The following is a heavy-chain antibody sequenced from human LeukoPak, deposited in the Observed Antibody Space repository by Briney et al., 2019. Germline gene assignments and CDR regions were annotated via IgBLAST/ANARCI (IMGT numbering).Heavy chain of an antibody. Sequence: SETLSLTCAVYGGSFSGYYWSWIRQPPGKGLEWLGEINHSGSTNYNPSLKSRVTISVDASKNQFSLKLSSVTAADTAVYYCARDTYGGNNCFDYWGQGTLVTVSS. CDR2: INHSGST. D-gene: IGHD4-23*01. CDR3: ARDTYGGNNCFDY. V-gene: IGHV4-34*01. CDR1: GGSFSGYY. J-gene: IGHJ4*02.